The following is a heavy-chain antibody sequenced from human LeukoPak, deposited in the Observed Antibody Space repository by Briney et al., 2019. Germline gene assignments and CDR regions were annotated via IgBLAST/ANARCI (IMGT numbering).Heavy chain of an antibody. CDR1: GGSISSYY. Sequence: SETLSLTCTVSGGSISSYYWSWIRQPAGKGLEWIGRIYTSGSTNYNPSLKSRVTISVDKSMNQLSLKLTSVTAADTAVYYCARSSSWPDFDYWGQGTLVTVSS. D-gene: IGHD6-13*01. J-gene: IGHJ4*02. V-gene: IGHV4-4*07. CDR3: ARSSSWPDFDY. CDR2: IYTSGST.